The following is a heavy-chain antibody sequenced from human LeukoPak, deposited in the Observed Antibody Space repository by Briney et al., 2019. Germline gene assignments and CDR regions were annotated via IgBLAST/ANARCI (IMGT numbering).Heavy chain of an antibody. J-gene: IGHJ4*02. D-gene: IGHD2-2*01. V-gene: IGHV3-48*01. Sequence: SVKGRFTVSRDNANNSLHLQMNSLRAEDTAVYYCARFFVGLVPGPTGLLNDYWGQGTLVTVSS. CDR3: ARFFVGLVPGPTGLLNDY.